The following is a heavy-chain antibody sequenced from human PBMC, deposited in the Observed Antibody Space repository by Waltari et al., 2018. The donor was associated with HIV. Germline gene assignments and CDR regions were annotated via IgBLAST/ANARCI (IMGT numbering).Heavy chain of an antibody. D-gene: IGHD3-3*01. V-gene: IGHV1-18*01. J-gene: IGHJ4*02. CDR2: ISASNGNT. CDR1: GYTFSSSG. CDR3: ARGREFPYYDFFDYFDY. Sequence: QVQLVQSGAEVKKPGASVKVSCKASGYTFSSSGISWVRQAPGQGLEWMGWISASNGNTNYAQKFQGRVTMTTDTSTSTAYMELRSLRSDDTAVYYCARGREFPYYDFFDYFDYWGQGTLVTVSS.